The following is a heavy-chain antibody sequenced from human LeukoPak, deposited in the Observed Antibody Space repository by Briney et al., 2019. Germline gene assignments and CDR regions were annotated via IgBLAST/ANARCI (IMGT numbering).Heavy chain of an antibody. CDR1: GFTFSSYW. CDR3: ARDEVVPFNYYFDY. J-gene: IGHJ4*02. V-gene: IGHV3-7*01. Sequence: GGSLRLSCAASGFTFSSYWMTWVCQAPGKGLEWVANIKQDGSDKYYVDSVKGRFTISRDNTKNSLYLQMNSLRAEDTAVYYCARDEVVPFNYYFDYWGQGTLVTVSS. D-gene: IGHD3-22*01. CDR2: IKQDGSDK.